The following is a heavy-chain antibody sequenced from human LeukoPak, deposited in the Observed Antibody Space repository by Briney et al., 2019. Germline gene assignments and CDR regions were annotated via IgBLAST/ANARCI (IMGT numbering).Heavy chain of an antibody. J-gene: IGHJ4*02. D-gene: IGHD6-13*01. CDR3: ARDIAAAGDY. CDR1: GFTFSDYY. CDR2: ISSGGSTI. V-gene: IGHV3-11*04. Sequence: PGGSLRLSCAVSGFTFSDYYMSWIRQAPGKGLEWVSYISSGGSTISHADSVKGRFTISRDNAENPLYLQMNSLRAEDTAVYYCARDIAAAGDYWGQGTLVTVSS.